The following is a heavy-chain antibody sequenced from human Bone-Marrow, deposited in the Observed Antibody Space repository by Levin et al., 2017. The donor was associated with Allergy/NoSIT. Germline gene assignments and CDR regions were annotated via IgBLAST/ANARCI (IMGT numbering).Heavy chain of an antibody. Sequence: ASVKVSCKASGYSFTSYGISWVRQAPGQGPEWMGWISPYTANTYYVPKFQGRVTMTTDTSTNTAYMELRSLGSGDTAVYYCGRLLGYCTSTACQGIGVGGMDVWGQGTAVIVSS. CDR2: ISPYTANT. V-gene: IGHV1-18*04. CDR3: GRLLGYCTSTACQGIGVGGMDV. D-gene: IGHD2-8*01. J-gene: IGHJ6*02. CDR1: GYSFTSYG.